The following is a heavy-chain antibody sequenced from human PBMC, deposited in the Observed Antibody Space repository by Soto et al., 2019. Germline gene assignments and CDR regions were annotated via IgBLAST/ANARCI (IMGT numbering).Heavy chain of an antibody. J-gene: IGHJ4*02. V-gene: IGHV1-69*12. CDR2: IIPIFGTA. CDR3: GRGWKRFQIPYYFDF. CDR1: GGTFSSYA. Sequence: QVQLVQSGAEVKKPGSSVKVSCKASGGTFSSYAISWVRQAPGQGLEWMGGIIPIFGTANYAQKFQGRVTITADESTSTAYMELSSLRSEDPAVYYCGRGWKRFQIPYYFDFRGQGTLVTVSS. D-gene: IGHD3-3*01.